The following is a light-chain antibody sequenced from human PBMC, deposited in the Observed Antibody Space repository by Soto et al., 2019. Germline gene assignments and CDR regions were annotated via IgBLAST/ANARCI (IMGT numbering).Light chain of an antibody. V-gene: IGKV1-5*01. CDR3: QQYNSYPHT. CDR1: QSISSW. Sequence: DIQMTQSPSTLSASVGDRVTITCRASQSISSWLAWYQQKPGKVPKLLIYDASSLESGVPSRFSGSGSGTEFTLTISSLQPDDFATYYCQQYNSYPHTFGQGTKVDIK. J-gene: IGKJ2*01. CDR2: DAS.